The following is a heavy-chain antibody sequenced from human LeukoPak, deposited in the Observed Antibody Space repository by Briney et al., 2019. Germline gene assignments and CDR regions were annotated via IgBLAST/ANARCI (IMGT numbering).Heavy chain of an antibody. J-gene: IGHJ4*02. CDR3: ATGGHDYGDYGNDY. D-gene: IGHD4-17*01. CDR1: GNTLTELS. CDR2: FNPGDGET. V-gene: IGHV1-24*01. Sequence: ASVKVSCKFSGNTLTELSMHWVRQVPGKGLEWMGDFNPGDGETIYAQEFQGRVTMTEDTSTDTGYMELSSLRSEDTAMYYCATGGHDYGDYGNDYWGQGTLVTVSS.